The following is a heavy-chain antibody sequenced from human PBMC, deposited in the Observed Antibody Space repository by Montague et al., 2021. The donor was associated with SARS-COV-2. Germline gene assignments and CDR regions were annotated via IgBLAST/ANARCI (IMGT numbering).Heavy chain of an antibody. V-gene: IGHV2-70*11. D-gene: IGHD3-10*01. CDR2: IDWDDDK. Sequence: PALVKPTQTLRLTCTSSGFSLSTSGMCVSWIRQPPGKALEWLARIDWDDDKYYSTSLKTRLTISKDTSKNQVVLTMTKMDPVDTATYYCARIRVDNSGSSNLDYWGQGTLVTVSS. CDR1: GFSLSTSGMC. CDR3: ARIRVDNSGSSNLDY. J-gene: IGHJ4*02.